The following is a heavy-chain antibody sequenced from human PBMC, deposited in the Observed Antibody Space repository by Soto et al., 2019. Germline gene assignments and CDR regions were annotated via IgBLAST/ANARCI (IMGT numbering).Heavy chain of an antibody. CDR2: INAGNGNT. D-gene: IGHD1-26*01. CDR3: ARRSSAGATDTDY. Sequence: GASVKVSCKAPGYTFTTYAIHWVRQAPGQRLEWMGWINAGNGNTKYSQKFQGRVTITRDTSASTAYMELSSLRSEDTAVYYCARRSSAGATDTDYWGQGTLVTVSS. CDR1: GYTFTTYA. V-gene: IGHV1-3*01. J-gene: IGHJ4*02.